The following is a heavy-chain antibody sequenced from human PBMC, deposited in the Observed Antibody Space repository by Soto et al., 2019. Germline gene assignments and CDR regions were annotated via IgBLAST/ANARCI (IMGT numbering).Heavy chain of an antibody. CDR1: CGCISSNSCV. CDR2: IYYRGSN. J-gene: IGHJ6*02. D-gene: IGHD3-9*01. CDR3: ARRRVIHYYYGMDV. Sequence: QTRSVTGTFACGCISSNSCVRGWILLPPGKGLEWIGSIYYRGSNYYNPSLKSRVTISVDTSKNQFSLKLRSVTAADTAVYYCARRRVIHYYYGMDVWGQGTTVTVSS. V-gene: IGHV4-39*01.